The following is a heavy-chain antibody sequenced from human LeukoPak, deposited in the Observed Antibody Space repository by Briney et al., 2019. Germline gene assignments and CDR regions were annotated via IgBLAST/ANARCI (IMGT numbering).Heavy chain of an antibody. V-gene: IGHV4-34*01. D-gene: IGHD3-10*01. CDR2: INHSEST. CDR1: NGSFSGCC. Sequence: RPSQTLSLTCAVYNGSFSGCCWSWIRQPPGQGLEWIGEINHSESTNYNPSLKSRVTIAVHTSRNKSSLKRSSVTAADTAVYYCARGRGVRGVIPAYGMDVWGKGTTVTVSS. CDR3: ARGRGVRGVIPAYGMDV. J-gene: IGHJ6*04.